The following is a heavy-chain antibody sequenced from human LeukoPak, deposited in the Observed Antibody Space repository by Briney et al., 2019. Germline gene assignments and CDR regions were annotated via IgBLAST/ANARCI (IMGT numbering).Heavy chain of an antibody. CDR2: INPSGGST. D-gene: IGHD1-1*01. CDR1: GYTFTIYG. CDR3: ARDTPLDRSFDY. J-gene: IGHJ4*02. Sequence: ASVKVSCKASGYTFTIYGITWVRQAPGQGLEWMGIINPSGGSTSYAQKFQGRVTMTRDTSTSTVYMELSSLRSEDTAVYYCARDTPLDRSFDYWGQGTLVTVSS. V-gene: IGHV1-46*01.